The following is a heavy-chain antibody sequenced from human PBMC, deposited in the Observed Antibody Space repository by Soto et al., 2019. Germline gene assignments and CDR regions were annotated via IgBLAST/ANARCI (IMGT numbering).Heavy chain of an antibody. V-gene: IGHV1-69*13. D-gene: IGHD3-22*01. CDR2: IIPIFGTA. J-gene: IGHJ5*02. CDR1: GGTFSSYA. CDR3: ARDPRITMIGTSWFDP. Sequence: ASVKVSCKASGGTFSSYAISWVRQAPGQGLEWMGGIIPIFGTANYAQKFQGRVTITADESTSTAYMELSSLRSEDTAVYYCARDPRITMIGTSWFDPWGQGTLVTVSS.